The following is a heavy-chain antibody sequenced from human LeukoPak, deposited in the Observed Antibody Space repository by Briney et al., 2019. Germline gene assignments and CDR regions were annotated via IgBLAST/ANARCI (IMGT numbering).Heavy chain of an antibody. CDR3: ARVMITFGGVIDYNWFYP. CDR1: GGTFSSYA. J-gene: IGHJ5*02. Sequence: SVKVSCKASGGTFSSYAISWVRQAPGQGLEWMGGIIPIFGTANYAQKFQGRVTITADESTSTAYMELSSLRSEDTAVYYCARVMITFGGVIDYNWFYPWGQGTLVTVSS. CDR2: IIPIFGTA. V-gene: IGHV1-69*13. D-gene: IGHD3-16*02.